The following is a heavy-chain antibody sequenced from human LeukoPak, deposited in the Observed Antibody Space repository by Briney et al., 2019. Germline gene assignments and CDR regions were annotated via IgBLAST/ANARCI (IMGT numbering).Heavy chain of an antibody. J-gene: IGHJ5*02. CDR3: AKNPGYNWNDVANWFDP. D-gene: IGHD1-20*01. CDR1: GFTFDDYA. CDR2: ISWNSGSI. Sequence: GRSLRLSCAASGFTFDDYAMHWVRQAPGKGLEWVSGISWNSGSIGYADSVKGRFTISRDNSKNTLYLQMNSLRAEDTAVYYCAKNPGYNWNDVANWFDPWGQGTLVTVSS. V-gene: IGHV3-9*01.